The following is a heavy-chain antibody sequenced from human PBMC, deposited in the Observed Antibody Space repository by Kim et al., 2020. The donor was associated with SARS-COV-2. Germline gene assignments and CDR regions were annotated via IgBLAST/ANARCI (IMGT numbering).Heavy chain of an antibody. D-gene: IGHD4-17*01. Sequence: GGSLRLSCSASGFTITTYWMNWVRQAPGKGLVWVSRINSDGCTTDYADSVKGRFTISRDNAKNTLYLQLNSLRAEDTAVYYCARRLPTPSGNSFDYWGQGTLVTVSS. J-gene: IGHJ4*02. CDR3: ARRLPTPSGNSFDY. CDR2: INSDGCTT. CDR1: GFTITTYW. V-gene: IGHV3-74*01.